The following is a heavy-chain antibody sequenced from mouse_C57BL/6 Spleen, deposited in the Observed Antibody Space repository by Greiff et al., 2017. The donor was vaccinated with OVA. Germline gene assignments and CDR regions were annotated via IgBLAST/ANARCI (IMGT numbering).Heavy chain of an antibody. CDR2: ISSGSSTI. Sequence: EVHLVESGGGLVKPGGSLKLSCAASGFTFSDYGMHWVRQAPEKGLEWVAYISSGSSTIYYADTVKGRFTISRDNAKNTLFLQMTSLRSEDTAMYYCARDYYGGPYYFDYWGQGTTLTVSS. J-gene: IGHJ2*01. D-gene: IGHD1-1*02. CDR1: GFTFSDYG. CDR3: ARDYYGGPYYFDY. V-gene: IGHV5-17*01.